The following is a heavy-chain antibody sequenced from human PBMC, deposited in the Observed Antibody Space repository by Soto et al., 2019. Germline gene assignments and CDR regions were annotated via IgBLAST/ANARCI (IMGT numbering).Heavy chain of an antibody. V-gene: IGHV3-74*03. Sequence: EVQLVESGGVLVQPGGSLRLSCAASGFTFSSYWMHWVRQVPGKGLVWVSRIKSDASTIMYADSVKGRFTISRDNAKNTLYLQVNSLRPEDTAVYYCVRGGSANYYGLFDSWGQGTLVTVSS. CDR3: VRGGSANYYGLFDS. CDR2: IKSDASTI. D-gene: IGHD1-26*01. J-gene: IGHJ4*02. CDR1: GFTFSSYW.